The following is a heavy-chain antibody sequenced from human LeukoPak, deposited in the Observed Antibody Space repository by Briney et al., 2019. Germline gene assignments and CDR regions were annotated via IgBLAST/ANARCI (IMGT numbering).Heavy chain of an antibody. CDR3: ARGNLTRYSSSWYYFDY. Sequence: ASVKVSCKASGYTFTSYGISWVRQAPGQGLEWMGWISAYNGNTNYAQKLQGRVTITADESTSTAYMELSSLRSEDTAVYYCARGNLTRYSSSWYYFDYWGQGTLVTVSS. V-gene: IGHV1-18*01. D-gene: IGHD6-13*01. CDR1: GYTFTSYG. J-gene: IGHJ4*02. CDR2: ISAYNGNT.